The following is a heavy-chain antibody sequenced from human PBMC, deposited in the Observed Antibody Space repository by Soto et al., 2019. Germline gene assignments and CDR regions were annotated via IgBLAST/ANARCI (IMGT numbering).Heavy chain of an antibody. CDR1: GYTFTSYG. CDR3: ARSCNLRSRAEIVVVPAAIYYYYMDV. Sequence: ASVKVSCKASGYTFTSYGISWVRQAPGQGLEWMGWISAYNGNTNYAQKLQGRVTMTTDTSTSTAYMELRSLRSDDTAVYYCARSCNLRSRAEIVVVPAAIYYYYMDVWGKGTTVTVSS. J-gene: IGHJ6*03. D-gene: IGHD2-2*01. V-gene: IGHV1-18*01. CDR2: ISAYNGNT.